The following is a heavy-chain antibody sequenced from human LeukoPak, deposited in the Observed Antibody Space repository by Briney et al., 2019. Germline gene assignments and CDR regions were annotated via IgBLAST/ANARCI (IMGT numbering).Heavy chain of an antibody. Sequence: GGSLRLSCAASGVTFSSYSMNWVRQAPGQGLEWVSSISSSNSYIYYAVSVKGRFTISRDNAKNSLYLQMDSLRAEDTAVYYCARGSSGYYYVWAYWGQGTLVTVSS. J-gene: IGHJ4*02. CDR3: ARGSSGYYYVWAY. V-gene: IGHV3-21*01. CDR2: ISSSNSYI. D-gene: IGHD3-22*01. CDR1: GVTFSSYS.